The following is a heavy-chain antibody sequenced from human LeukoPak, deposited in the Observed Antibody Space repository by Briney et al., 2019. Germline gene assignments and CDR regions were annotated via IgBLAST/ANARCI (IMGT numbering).Heavy chain of an antibody. CDR2: ISSSGSTI. J-gene: IGHJ4*02. CDR3: AKVDNWKYGHHDF. V-gene: IGHV3-11*01. CDR1: GFTFSDYY. Sequence: GGSLRLSCAASGFTFSDYYMSWIRQAPGKGLEWVSYISSSGSTIYYADSVKGRFTISRDNAKNSLYLQMNSLRTEDTAVYYCAKVDNWKYGHHDFWGQGTLVTVSS. D-gene: IGHD1-1*01.